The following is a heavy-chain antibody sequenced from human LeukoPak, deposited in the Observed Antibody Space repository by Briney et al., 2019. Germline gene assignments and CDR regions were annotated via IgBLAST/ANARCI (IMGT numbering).Heavy chain of an antibody. Sequence: GGSLRLSCAASGFTFSSYAMSWVRQAPGKGLEWVSAIGGSGGSTYYADSVKGRISISRDNFKNTLYLQMNSLRAEDTAVYYCARHRDDYTGYDSWGQGTLVTVSS. J-gene: IGHJ4*02. CDR2: IGGSGGST. V-gene: IGHV3-23*01. D-gene: IGHD5-24*01. CDR1: GFTFSSYA. CDR3: ARHRDDYTGYDS.